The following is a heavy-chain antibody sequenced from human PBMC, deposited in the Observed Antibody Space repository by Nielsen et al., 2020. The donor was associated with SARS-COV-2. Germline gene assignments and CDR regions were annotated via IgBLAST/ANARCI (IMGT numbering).Heavy chain of an antibody. V-gene: IGHV1-24*01. D-gene: IGHD6-13*01. J-gene: IGHJ5*02. Sequence: ASVKVSCKVSGYTLTELSMHWVRQAPGKGLEWMGGFDPEDGETIYAQKFQGRVTMTEDTSTDTAYMELSSLISEDTAVYYCATYSSSWYHWFDPWGQGTLVTVSS. CDR1: GYTLTELS. CDR2: FDPEDGET. CDR3: ATYSSSWYHWFDP.